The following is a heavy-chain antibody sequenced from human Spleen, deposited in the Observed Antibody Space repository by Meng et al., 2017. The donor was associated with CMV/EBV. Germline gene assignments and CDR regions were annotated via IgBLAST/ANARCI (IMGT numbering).Heavy chain of an antibody. Sequence: GESLKISCASSGFTFSSYAMSWVRQAPGKGLEWVSAISGSGGSTYYADSVKGRFTISRDSNTLHLQMNSLRPEDAAVYYCARAESYDVLTDYYDAFDVWGQGTMVTVSS. D-gene: IGHD3-9*01. J-gene: IGHJ3*01. V-gene: IGHV3-23*01. CDR1: GFTFSSYA. CDR2: ISGSGGST. CDR3: ARAESYDVLTDYYDAFDV.